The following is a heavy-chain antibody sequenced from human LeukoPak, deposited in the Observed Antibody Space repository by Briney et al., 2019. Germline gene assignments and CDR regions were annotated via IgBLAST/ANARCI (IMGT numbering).Heavy chain of an antibody. J-gene: IGHJ4*02. Sequence: ASVKVSCKASGYTFTKYGVSWVRQVPGQGLEWVGWISAYNGNTKFAPNLQDRVTMTTDTSTATAYMELRSLRLNDTAVYFCARARPGAYCGTTSCFSDYWGQGTLVTVSS. CDR3: ARARPGAYCGTTSCFSDY. CDR2: ISAYNGNT. CDR1: GYTFTKYG. V-gene: IGHV1-18*01. D-gene: IGHD2-2*01.